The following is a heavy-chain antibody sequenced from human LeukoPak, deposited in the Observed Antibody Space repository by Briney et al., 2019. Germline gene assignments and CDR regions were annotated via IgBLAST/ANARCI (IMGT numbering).Heavy chain of an antibody. CDR2: ISSSSSYI. CDR3: ATDPYCSGGSCYSSGWFED. V-gene: IGHV3-21*01. D-gene: IGHD2-15*01. CDR1: GFTCSTYS. Sequence: GGSLRRSGAASGFTCSTYSMNWVRQAPGKGLEWVSSISSSSSYIYYTDSVKGRFTISRDNAKNSLYLQMNSLRAEDTAMYYCATDPYCSGGSCYSSGWFEDWGQGTLVTVSS. J-gene: IGHJ4*02.